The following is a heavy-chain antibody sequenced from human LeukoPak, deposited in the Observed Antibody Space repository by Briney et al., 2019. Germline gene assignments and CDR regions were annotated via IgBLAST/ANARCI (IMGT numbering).Heavy chain of an antibody. CDR1: GSTFTSFV. Sequence: ASVKVSCKASGSTFTSFVINGRGRPPEQGLEWMGWMSPNSGNTGYAQKFQGRVTMTRDTSTGTAYLELSSLRSEDSAVYYCVRTPPNWGADFWGQGTLVTVSS. CDR2: MSPNSGNT. D-gene: IGHD7-27*01. V-gene: IGHV1-8*01. J-gene: IGHJ4*02. CDR3: VRTPPNWGADF.